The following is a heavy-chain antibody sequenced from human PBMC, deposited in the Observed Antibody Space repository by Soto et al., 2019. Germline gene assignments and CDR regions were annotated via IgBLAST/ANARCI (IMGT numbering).Heavy chain of an antibody. CDR1: GFTVSDNY. J-gene: IGHJ4*02. CDR3: ARGPRGYSHGNDY. CDR2: IYSGGST. V-gene: IGHV3-53*04. D-gene: IGHD5-18*01. Sequence: EVQLVESGGGLVQPGGSLRLSCVASGFTVSDNYMSWVRQAPGKGLEWVSVIYSGGSTYYADSVKGRFTISRHNSKNTLYLEMHSQRTQDTAVYYCARGPRGYSHGNDYWGQGTLVTVSS.